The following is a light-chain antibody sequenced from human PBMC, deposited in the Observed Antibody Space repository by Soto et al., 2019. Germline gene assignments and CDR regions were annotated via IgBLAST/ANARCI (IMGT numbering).Light chain of an antibody. CDR3: QQYNKWPS. CDR2: DAS. Sequence: ETVMTQSASTLSVSPGARATLSCRASQSVSSSYLAWYQQKPGQAPRLLIYDASSRATGIPDRFSGGGSGTDFTLTISRLEPEDFAVYFCQQYNKWPSFGQGTRLEIK. J-gene: IGKJ5*01. V-gene: IGKV3D-20*02. CDR1: QSVSSSY.